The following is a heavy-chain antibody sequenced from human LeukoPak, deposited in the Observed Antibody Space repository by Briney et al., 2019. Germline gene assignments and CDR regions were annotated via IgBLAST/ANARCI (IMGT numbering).Heavy chain of an antibody. Sequence: PGESLRLSCAASGFTFRNYWMSWVRQAPGKGLEWVANIKQDGSEIYYVASVRGRFTISRDNARRSVYLQMNSLRDEDTALYYCAKEKGANWDPFDYWGRGTLVIVSS. D-gene: IGHD7-27*01. J-gene: IGHJ4*02. V-gene: IGHV3-7*03. CDR1: GFTFRNYW. CDR3: AKEKGANWDPFDY. CDR2: IKQDGSEI.